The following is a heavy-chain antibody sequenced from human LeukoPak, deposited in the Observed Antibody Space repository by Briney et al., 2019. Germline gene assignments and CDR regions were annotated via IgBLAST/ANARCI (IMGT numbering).Heavy chain of an antibody. Sequence: GGSLRLSCAASGFTFSRYWMSWVRQAPGKGLEWVANIKQDGSEKYYVDSVKGRFTISRDNAKNSLYLQMNSLRAEDTAVYYCARDGRWINYYDGSSPVWGQGTLVTVSS. V-gene: IGHV3-7*01. CDR3: ARDGRWINYYDGSSPV. CDR2: IKQDGSEK. D-gene: IGHD3-22*01. J-gene: IGHJ4*02. CDR1: GFTFSRYW.